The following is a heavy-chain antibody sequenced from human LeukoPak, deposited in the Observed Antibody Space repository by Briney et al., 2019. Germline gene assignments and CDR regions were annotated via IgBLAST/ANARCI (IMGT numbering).Heavy chain of an antibody. CDR3: ARGDLVVVVGTVNFDY. D-gene: IGHD2-15*01. J-gene: IGHJ4*02. CDR2: ISANNGNT. V-gene: IGHV1-18*04. Sequence: ASVKVSCKASGYTFTGYYMHWVRQAPGQGLEWMGWISANNGNTDYAQKLQGRVTMTTDTSTTTAYMELRSLRSDDTAVYYCARGDLVVVVGTVNFDYWGQGNLVTVSS. CDR1: GYTFTGYY.